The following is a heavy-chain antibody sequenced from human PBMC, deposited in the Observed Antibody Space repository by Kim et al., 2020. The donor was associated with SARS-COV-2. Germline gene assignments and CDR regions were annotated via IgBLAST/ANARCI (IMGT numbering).Heavy chain of an antibody. Sequence: GGSLRLSCAASGFTFSSYGMHWVRQAPGKGLEWVSVISYDGSNKYYADSVKGRFTISRDNSKNTLYLQMNSLRAEDTAVYYCANWAVVPGAMGESYYYGMDVWGQGTTVTVSS. D-gene: IGHD2-2*01. V-gene: IGHV3-30*18. CDR3: ANWAVVPGAMGESYYYGMDV. J-gene: IGHJ6*02. CDR1: GFTFSSYG. CDR2: ISYDGSNK.